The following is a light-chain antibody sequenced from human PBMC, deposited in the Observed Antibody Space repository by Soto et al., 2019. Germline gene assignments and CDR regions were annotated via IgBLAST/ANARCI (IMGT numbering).Light chain of an antibody. J-gene: IGKJ1*01. V-gene: IGKV1-5*01. CDR2: DAS. Sequence: DIQMTQSPSTLSASVGDRVTITCRASQSISSYLNWYQQKPGKAPKLLIYDASILESGVPSRFSGSGSGTQFTLTISSLQPDDSATYYCQQCNSYSWTFGQGTKVDIK. CDR3: QQCNSYSWT. CDR1: QSISSY.